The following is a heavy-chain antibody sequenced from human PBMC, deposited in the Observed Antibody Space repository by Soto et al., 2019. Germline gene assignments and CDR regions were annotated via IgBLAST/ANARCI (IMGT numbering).Heavy chain of an antibody. CDR2: IYPGDYDT. Sequence: GPAEQISGERSGDSYTISWICRVRQMTRKGLEWLGIIYPGDYDTRYSPSFQGQVTIPADKSISTAYLQWSSLKASDTAMYYCARHCSCVYYDNHYYYDYGMDVWGQGTMVTVSS. D-gene: IGHD3-22*01. CDR1: GDSYTISW. V-gene: IGHV5-51*01. CDR3: ARHCSCVYYDNHYYYDYGMDV. J-gene: IGHJ6*02.